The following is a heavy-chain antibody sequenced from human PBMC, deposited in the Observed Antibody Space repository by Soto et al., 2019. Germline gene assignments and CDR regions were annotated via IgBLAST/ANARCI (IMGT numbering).Heavy chain of an antibody. D-gene: IGHD2-8*01. Sequence: EVQLLESGGGLVQPGGSLRLSCAASGSTFSSFAMNWVRQAPGKGLQWVSGIGISGYDKNYVDSVRGRFTVSRDNSMNTLFLQMNKLRAEDTAIYYCARGEYGRGCNDWGQGTLVTVSS. CDR1: GSTFSSFA. V-gene: IGHV3-23*01. CDR3: ARGEYGRGCND. J-gene: IGHJ4*02. CDR2: IGISGYDK.